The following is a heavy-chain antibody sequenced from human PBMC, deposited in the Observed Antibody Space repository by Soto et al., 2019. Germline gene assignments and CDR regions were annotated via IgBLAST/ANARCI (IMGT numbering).Heavy chain of an antibody. CDR2: ISGSGGDT. CDR3: AGGPLDYDLDY. Sequence: EVQLLESGGGLLQPGGSLRLSCAASGFTFRSCAMSWFRQAQGKGLQWVSAISGSGGDTYYADSVKGRFTISRDNSKNMLYLQVDSLRGDDTAVYYCAGGPLDYDLDYWGQGTLVTVSS. J-gene: IGHJ4*02. V-gene: IGHV3-23*01. D-gene: IGHD3-16*01. CDR1: GFTFRSCA.